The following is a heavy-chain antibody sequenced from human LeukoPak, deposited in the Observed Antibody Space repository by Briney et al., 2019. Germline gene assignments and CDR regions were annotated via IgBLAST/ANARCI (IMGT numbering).Heavy chain of an antibody. D-gene: IGHD4-23*01. CDR1: GFTFSDYY. Sequence: GGSLRLSCAASGFTFSDYYMSWIRQAPGKGLEWVSAISGSGGSTYYADSVKGRFTISRDNSKNTLYLQMNSLRAEDTAVYYCAKEPGYYGGNSDGYWGQGTLVTVSS. V-gene: IGHV3-23*01. CDR3: AKEPGYYGGNSDGY. CDR2: ISGSGGST. J-gene: IGHJ4*02.